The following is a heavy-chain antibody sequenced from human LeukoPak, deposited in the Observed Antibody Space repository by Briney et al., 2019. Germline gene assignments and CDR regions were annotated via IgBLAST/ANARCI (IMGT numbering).Heavy chain of an antibody. V-gene: IGHV3-48*01. D-gene: IGHD4-11*01. CDR1: GFTFSSYS. CDR3: ARDLSSVTTSYYYYGMDV. Sequence: GGSLRLSCAASGFTFSSYSMNWVRQAPGKGLEWVSYISSSSSTIYYADSVKGRFTISRDNAKNSLYLQMNSLRAEGTAVYYCARDLSSVTTSYYYYGMDVWGQGTTVTVSS. CDR2: ISSSSSTI. J-gene: IGHJ6*02.